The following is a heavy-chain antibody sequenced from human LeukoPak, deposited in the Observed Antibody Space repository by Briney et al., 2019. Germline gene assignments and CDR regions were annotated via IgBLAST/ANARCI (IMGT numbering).Heavy chain of an antibody. Sequence: GGSLRLSCAASGFTFSSYSMNWVRQAPGKGLEWVANIKQDGSGKYYVDSVKGRFTISRDNAKNSLYLQMNSLRAEDTAVYYCAGSYSGYDCWFDPWGQGTLVTVSS. CDR2: IKQDGSGK. J-gene: IGHJ5*02. CDR3: AGSYSGYDCWFDP. D-gene: IGHD5-12*01. V-gene: IGHV3-7*01. CDR1: GFTFSSYS.